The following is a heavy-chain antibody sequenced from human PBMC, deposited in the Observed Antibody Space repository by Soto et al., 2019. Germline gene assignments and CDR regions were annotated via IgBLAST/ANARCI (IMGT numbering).Heavy chain of an antibody. J-gene: IGHJ4*02. V-gene: IGHV1-24*01. CDR3: ATSPTTEWEILYDY. CDR1: GYTLTELS. Sequence: ASVKVSCKVSGYTLTELSMHWVRQAPGKGLEWMGGFDPEDGETIYAQKFQGRVTMTEDTSTDTAYMELSSLRSEDTAVYYCATSPTTEWEILYDYWGQGTLVTVSS. CDR2: FDPEDGET. D-gene: IGHD1-26*01.